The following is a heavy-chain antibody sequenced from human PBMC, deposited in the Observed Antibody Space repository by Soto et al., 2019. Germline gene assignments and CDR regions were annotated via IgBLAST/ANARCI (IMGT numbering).Heavy chain of an antibody. J-gene: IGHJ4*02. Sequence: GGSLRLSCAASGFTFSSYGMHWVRQAPGKGLEWVAVISYDGSNKYYADSVKGRFTISRDNSKNTLYLQMNSLRAEDTAVYYCAKDLSISDEYSSGPSDYWGQGTLVTVSS. CDR1: GFTFSSYG. CDR3: AKDLSISDEYSSGPSDY. V-gene: IGHV3-30*18. CDR2: ISYDGSNK. D-gene: IGHD6-19*01.